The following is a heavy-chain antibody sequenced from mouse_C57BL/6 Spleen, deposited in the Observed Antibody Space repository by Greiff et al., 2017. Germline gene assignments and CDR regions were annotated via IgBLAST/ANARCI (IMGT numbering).Heavy chain of an antibody. D-gene: IGHD2-1*01. CDR1: GYTFTSYW. V-gene: IGHV1-69*01. CDR2: IDPSDSYT. J-gene: IGHJ3*01. CDR3: ARFLYGNPFAY. Sequence: VQLQQPGAELVMPGASVKLSCKASGYTFTSYWMHWVKQRPGQGLEWIGEIDPSDSYTNYNQKFKGKSTLTVDKSSSTAYMQLSSLTSEDSAVYYCARFLYGNPFAYWGQGTLVTVSA.